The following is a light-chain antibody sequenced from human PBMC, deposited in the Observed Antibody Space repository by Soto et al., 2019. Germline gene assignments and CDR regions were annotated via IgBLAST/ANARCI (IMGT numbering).Light chain of an antibody. CDR2: GAY. V-gene: IGKV1-27*01. CDR3: QKYNRVPLT. CDR1: QDISTY. Sequence: DVQMTQSPSSLSSSIGDRVSITCRASQDISTYLAWYQQKPGKVPKLLIYGAYTLQSGVQSRFSGSGSGTDFTLTIRSLQPEDVATYYCQKYNRVPLTFGPGTKVDIK. J-gene: IGKJ3*01.